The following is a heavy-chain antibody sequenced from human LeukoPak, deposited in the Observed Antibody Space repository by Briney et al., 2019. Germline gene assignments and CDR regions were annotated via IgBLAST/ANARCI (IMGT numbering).Heavy chain of an antibody. Sequence: SETLSLTCTVSGGSISSSSYYWGWIRQPPGKGLEWIGSIYYSGSTYYNPSLKSRVTISVDTSKNQFSLKLSSVTAADTAVYYCPRVIGDDYGDYGGAFDIWGQGTMVTVSS. CDR3: PRVIGDDYGDYGGAFDI. V-gene: IGHV4-39*01. D-gene: IGHD4-17*01. CDR2: IYYSGST. CDR1: GGSISSSSYY. J-gene: IGHJ3*02.